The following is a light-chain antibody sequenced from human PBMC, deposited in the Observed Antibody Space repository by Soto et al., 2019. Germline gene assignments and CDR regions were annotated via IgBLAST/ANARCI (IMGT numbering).Light chain of an antibody. CDR1: SGSVSTSYY. J-gene: IGLJ2*01. V-gene: IGLV8-61*01. Sequence: QTVVTQEPSFSVSPGGPVTLTCGLSSGSVSTSYYPSWYQQTPGQAPRTLIYSTNTRSSGVPDRFSGSILGNKAALTITGAQADDESDYYCVLYMCSGTVVFGGGTKLTVL. CDR3: VLYMCSGTVV. CDR2: STN.